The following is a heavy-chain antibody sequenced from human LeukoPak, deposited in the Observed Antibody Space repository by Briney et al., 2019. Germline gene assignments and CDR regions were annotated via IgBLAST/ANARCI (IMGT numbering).Heavy chain of an antibody. CDR1: VGSIAGGCYY. D-gene: IGHD2-15*01. J-gene: IGHJ4*02. Sequence: SETLSLTCSVSVGSIAGGCYYWSWIRQHPGKGLEWIGYIYYSGSTYYNPSLKSRVTISVDTSKNQFSLKLSSVTAADTAVYYCARDLGSNCSGGSCYSWIFDYWGQGTLVTVSS. V-gene: IGHV4-30-4*08. CDR2: IYYSGST. CDR3: ARDLGSNCSGGSCYSWIFDY.